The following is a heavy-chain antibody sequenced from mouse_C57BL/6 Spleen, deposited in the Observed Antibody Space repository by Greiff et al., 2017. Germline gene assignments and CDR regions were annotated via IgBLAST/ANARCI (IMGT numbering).Heavy chain of an antibody. CDR1: GYTFTSYG. J-gene: IGHJ4*01. CDR2: IYPRSGNT. D-gene: IGHD1-1*01. CDR3: ANYRGAMDY. V-gene: IGHV1-81*01. Sequence: VKVVESGAELARPGASVKLSCKASGYTFTSYGISWVKQRTGQGLEWIGEIYPRSGNTYYNEKFKGKATLTADKSSSTAYMELRSLTSEDSAVYFCANYRGAMDYWGQGTSVTVSS.